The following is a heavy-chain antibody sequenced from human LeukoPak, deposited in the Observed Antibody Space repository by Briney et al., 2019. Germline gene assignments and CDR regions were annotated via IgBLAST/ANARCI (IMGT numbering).Heavy chain of an antibody. D-gene: IGHD5-12*01. Sequence: TGGSLRLSCAASGFTFTNYAINWVRQPPGKGLEWIGYIYSSGSTSYNPSLKSRVTISIDTSKNQFSLKLSSVTAADTAVYFCARNRVATIYGKFDYWGQGTLVTVSS. CDR1: GFTFTNYA. J-gene: IGHJ4*02. CDR2: IYSSGST. V-gene: IGHV4-59*01. CDR3: ARNRVATIYGKFDY.